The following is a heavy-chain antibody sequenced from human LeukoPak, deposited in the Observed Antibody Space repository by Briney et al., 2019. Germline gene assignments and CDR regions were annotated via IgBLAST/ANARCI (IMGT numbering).Heavy chain of an antibody. CDR3: ARWSHLWSFDI. V-gene: IGHV6-1*01. CDR1: GDHVSNTSAA. Sequence: SQTLSLTCSIFGDHVSNTSAAWNWIRQSPSTGFDWLERTCYRSKWYNDYAISVKSRITINPDTSKNQFPLQLNSVTPEDAAVYYCARWSHLWSFDIWGQGTMVTVSS. CDR2: TCYRSKWYN. J-gene: IGHJ3*02. D-gene: IGHD3-10*01.